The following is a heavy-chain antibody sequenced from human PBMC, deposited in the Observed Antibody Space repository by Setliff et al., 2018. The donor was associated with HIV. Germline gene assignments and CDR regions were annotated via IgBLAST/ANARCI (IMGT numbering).Heavy chain of an antibody. V-gene: IGHV3-7*01. Sequence: GGSLRLSCAASALTLSGYWMNWVRQAPGKGLEWVASIKQDGSDKYYVASVRGRFTISRDNAESSLYLQMNSLRAEDTAVYYCARGHSSGWGAFDYWGQGTLGTVS. J-gene: IGHJ4*02. D-gene: IGHD6-19*01. CDR2: IKQDGSDK. CDR1: ALTLSGYW. CDR3: ARGHSSGWGAFDY.